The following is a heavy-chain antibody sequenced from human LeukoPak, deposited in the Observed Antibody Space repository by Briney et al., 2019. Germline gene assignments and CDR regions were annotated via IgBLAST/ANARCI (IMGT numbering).Heavy chain of an antibody. Sequence: GAAVKVSCKASRYTFTSYGISWVRQAPGQGLEWMGWISAYNGNTNYAQKFQGRVTMTTDTSTSTAYMELRSLRSDDTAVYYCARDLMGGGGWGSYRQDAFDIWGQGTMTVSS. CDR2: ISAYNGNT. CDR3: ARDLMGGGGWGSYRQDAFDI. D-gene: IGHD3-16*02. J-gene: IGHJ3*02. V-gene: IGHV1-18*01. CDR1: RYTFTSYG.